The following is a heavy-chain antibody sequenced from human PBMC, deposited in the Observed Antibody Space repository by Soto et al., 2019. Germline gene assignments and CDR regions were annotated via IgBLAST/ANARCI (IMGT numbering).Heavy chain of an antibody. CDR2: IYYSGNT. Sequence: SSETPSLPCTVPGGSNSPYYWSSFPQTPEKGLDWIGYIYYSGNTEYNPSLKSRVTISVDTSKNQFSLKLSSVTAADTAVYYCARDWHYYDSSGYPRVYGMDVWGQGTTVTVSS. CDR1: GGSNSPYY. J-gene: IGHJ6*02. CDR3: ARDWHYYDSSGYPRVYGMDV. V-gene: IGHV4-59*01. D-gene: IGHD3-22*01.